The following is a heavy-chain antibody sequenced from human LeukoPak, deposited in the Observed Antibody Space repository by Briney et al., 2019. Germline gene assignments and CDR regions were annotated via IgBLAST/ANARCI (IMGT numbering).Heavy chain of an antibody. CDR3: AKVSVVVVPAALDY. CDR1: GFTFSSHW. V-gene: IGHV3-23*01. Sequence: PGGSLRLSCAASGFTFSSHWMNWVRQAPGKGLEWVSAISGGGGSTYYADSVKGRFTISRDNSKNTLYLQMNSLRAEDTAVYYCAKVSVVVVPAALDYWGQGTLVTVSS. D-gene: IGHD2-2*01. J-gene: IGHJ4*02. CDR2: ISGGGGST.